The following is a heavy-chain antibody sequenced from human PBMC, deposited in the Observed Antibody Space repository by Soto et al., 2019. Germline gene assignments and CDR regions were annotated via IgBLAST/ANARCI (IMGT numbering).Heavy chain of an antibody. D-gene: IGHD1-20*01. CDR3: ARGLGRQYQDNRNHFHLDY. CDR1: GFTVSSNY. V-gene: IGHV3-53*01. J-gene: IGHJ4*02. Sequence: VGSLRLSCAASGFTVSSNYLTWVRQAPGKGLKWVSVLYPNGRAYYADSVKGRFTISTDNPKNSVILQMNTLRVEDTAVYYCARGLGRQYQDNRNHFHLDYWGQGTLVTVSS. CDR2: LYPNGRA.